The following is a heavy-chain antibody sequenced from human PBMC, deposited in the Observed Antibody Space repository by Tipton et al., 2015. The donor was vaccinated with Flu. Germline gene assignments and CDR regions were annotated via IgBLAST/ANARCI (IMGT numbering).Heavy chain of an antibody. V-gene: IGHV4-4*07. D-gene: IGHD1-1*01. CDR1: GDSLSSYY. CDR2: IYSSGST. CDR3: ARDLWNDRRAYYYYGVDV. J-gene: IGHJ6*02. Sequence: TLSLTCTVSGDSLSSYYWTWIRQPAGKGLEWIGRIYSSGSTKYSPSFKSRVIMSVDTSKNKFSLDLTSLTAADTAVYYCARDLWNDRRAYYYYGVDVWGQGTTVTVPS.